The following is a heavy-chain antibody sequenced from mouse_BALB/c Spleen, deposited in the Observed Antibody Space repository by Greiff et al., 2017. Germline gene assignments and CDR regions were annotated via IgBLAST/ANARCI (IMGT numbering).Heavy chain of an antibody. V-gene: IGHV5-6*01. CDR2: ISSGGSYT. J-gene: IGHJ3*01. CDR3: AREGYGYGFAY. Sequence: EVQRVESGGDLVKPGGSLKLSCAASGFTFSSYGMSWVRQTPDKRLEWVATISSGGSYTYYPDSVKGRFTISRDNAKNNLYLQMSSLKSEDTAMYYCAREGYGYGFAYWGQGTLVTVSA. CDR1: GFTFSSYG. D-gene: IGHD2-2*01.